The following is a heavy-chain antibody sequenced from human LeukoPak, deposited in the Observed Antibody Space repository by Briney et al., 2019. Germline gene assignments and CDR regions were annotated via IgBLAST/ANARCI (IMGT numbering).Heavy chain of an antibody. CDR3: ARASEYSGSYWYY. Sequence: PSETLSLTCAVYGGSFSGYYWSWIRQPPGKGLEWIGEINHSGSTNYNPSLKSRVTISVDTSKNQFSLKLSSVTAADTAVYYCARASEYSGSYWYYWGQGTLVTVSS. D-gene: IGHD1-26*01. CDR2: INHSGST. V-gene: IGHV4-34*01. CDR1: GGSFSGYY. J-gene: IGHJ4*02.